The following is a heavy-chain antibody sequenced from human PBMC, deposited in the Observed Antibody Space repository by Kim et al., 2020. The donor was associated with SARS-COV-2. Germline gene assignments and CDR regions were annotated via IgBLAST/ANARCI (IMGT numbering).Heavy chain of an antibody. D-gene: IGHD3-10*01. CDR3: ARARGRVRGSLPD. CDR1: GFTFSSYG. Sequence: GGSLRLSCAASGFTFSSYGMHWVRQAPGKGLEWVAVIWYDGSNKYYADSVKGRFTISRDNSKNTLYLQMNSLRAEDTAVYYCARARGRVRGSLPDWGQGTLVTVSS. J-gene: IGHJ4*02. CDR2: IWYDGSNK. V-gene: IGHV3-33*01.